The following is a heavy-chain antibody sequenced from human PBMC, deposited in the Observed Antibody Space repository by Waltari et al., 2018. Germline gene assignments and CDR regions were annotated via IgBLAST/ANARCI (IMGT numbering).Heavy chain of an antibody. Sequence: EVQLVESGGGLVQPGGSLRLSCAASGFTFSSYWMSWVRQAPGKGLEWVANIKQDGSEKYYVDSVKGRCTISRDNAKNSLYLQMNSLRAEDTAVYYCARDLRSIAARDAFDIWGQGTMVTVSS. CDR2: IKQDGSEK. CDR1: GFTFSSYW. D-gene: IGHD6-6*01. J-gene: IGHJ3*02. V-gene: IGHV3-7*03. CDR3: ARDLRSIAARDAFDI.